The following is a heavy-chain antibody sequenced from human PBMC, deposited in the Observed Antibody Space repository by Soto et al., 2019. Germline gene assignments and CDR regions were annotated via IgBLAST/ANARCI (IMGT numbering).Heavy chain of an antibody. CDR2: ISYDGSNK. CDR1: GFTFSSYG. Sequence: QVQLVESWGGVVQPGRSLRLSCAASGFTFSSYGMHWVRQAPGKGLQWVAVISYDGSNKYYADSVKGRFTISRDNPKNTLYLQMKRLRAEDTAVYYCAKDLNRWLRSTRDAFDIWGQGTMVTVSS. CDR3: AKDLNRWLRSTRDAFDI. D-gene: IGHD5-12*01. J-gene: IGHJ3*02. V-gene: IGHV3-30*18.